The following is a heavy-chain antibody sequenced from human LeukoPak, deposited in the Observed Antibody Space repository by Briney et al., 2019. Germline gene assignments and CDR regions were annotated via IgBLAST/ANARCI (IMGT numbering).Heavy chain of an antibody. Sequence: ASVKVSCKASGGTFSSYAISWVRQAPGQGLEWMGGIIPIFGTANYAQKFQGRVTITADESTSTAYMELSSLRSEDTAVYYCARAGYSSSSHYYYMDVWGKGTTVTVSS. CDR1: GGTFSSYA. J-gene: IGHJ6*03. D-gene: IGHD6-13*01. V-gene: IGHV1-69*13. CDR2: IIPIFGTA. CDR3: ARAGYSSSSHYYYMDV.